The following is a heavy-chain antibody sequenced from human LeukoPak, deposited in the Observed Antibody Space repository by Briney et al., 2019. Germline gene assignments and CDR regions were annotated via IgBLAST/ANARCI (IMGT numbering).Heavy chain of an antibody. CDR1: GYTFTSYG. V-gene: IGHV1-18*01. CDR3: ASNLLVATTHDYFDY. CDR2: ISAYNGNT. D-gene: IGHD5-12*01. J-gene: IGHJ4*02. Sequence: GASVKVSCKASGYTFTSYGISWVRQAPGQGLEWMGWISAYNGNTNYAQKLQGRVTMTRDMSTSTVYMELSSLRSEDTAVYYCASNLLVATTHDYFDYWGQGTLVTVSS.